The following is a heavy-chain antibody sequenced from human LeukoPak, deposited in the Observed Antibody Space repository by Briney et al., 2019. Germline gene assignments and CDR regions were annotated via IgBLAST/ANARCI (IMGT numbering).Heavy chain of an antibody. CDR3: VRNSVSGFDY. Sequence: ASVKVSCKASGYTFTNYYIHWVRQAPGQGLEWVGTVNPSGGSTSYAQKFQGRVTMARDTSTSTVCMELSSLRSEDTAMYYCVRNSVSGFDYWGQGTLVTVSS. V-gene: IGHV1-46*01. CDR1: GYTFTNYY. CDR2: VNPSGGST. J-gene: IGHJ4*02. D-gene: IGHD1-26*01.